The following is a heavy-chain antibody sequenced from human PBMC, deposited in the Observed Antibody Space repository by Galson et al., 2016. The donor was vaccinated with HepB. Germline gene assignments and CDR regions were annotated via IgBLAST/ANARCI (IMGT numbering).Heavy chain of an antibody. D-gene: IGHD3-3*01. V-gene: IGHV3-21*01. CDR3: ARGGVLTVPFDY. CDR1: GFTFSSYS. J-gene: IGHJ4*02. Sequence: SCKASGFTFSSYSMNWVRQAPGKGLEWVSSISSSSSHIYYADSVKGRFTISRDNAKNSLYLQMNSLRAEDTAVYYCARGGVLTVPFDYWGQGTLVTVSS. CDR2: ISSSSSHI.